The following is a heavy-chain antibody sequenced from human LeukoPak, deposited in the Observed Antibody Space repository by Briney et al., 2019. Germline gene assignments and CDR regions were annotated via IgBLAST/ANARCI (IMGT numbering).Heavy chain of an antibody. J-gene: IGHJ6*03. CDR1: GYTFTSYG. CDR2: IIPIFGTA. Sequence: VASVKVSCKASGYTFTSYGINWVRQAPGQGLEWMGGIIPIFGTANYAQKFQGRVTITADKSTSTAYMELSSLRSEDTAVYYCASLGDYYYYYYMDVWGKGTTVTVSS. CDR3: ASLGDYYYYYYMDV. V-gene: IGHV1-69*06. D-gene: IGHD3-16*01.